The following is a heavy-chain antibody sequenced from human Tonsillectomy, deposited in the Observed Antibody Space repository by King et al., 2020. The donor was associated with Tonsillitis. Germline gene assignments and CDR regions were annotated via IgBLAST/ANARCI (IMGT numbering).Heavy chain of an antibody. Sequence: VPLQESGPGLEKPSETLSLTCTVYGGSISSYYWSWIRQPPGKGLEWIGYIYYSGSTNYNPSLKSRVTISVDTSKNQFSLKLSSVTAADTAVYYCARQQGGLNDYWGQGTLVTVSS. J-gene: IGHJ4*02. CDR1: GGSISSYY. CDR3: ARQQGGLNDY. CDR2: IYYSGST. V-gene: IGHV4-59*08. D-gene: IGHD3-16*01.